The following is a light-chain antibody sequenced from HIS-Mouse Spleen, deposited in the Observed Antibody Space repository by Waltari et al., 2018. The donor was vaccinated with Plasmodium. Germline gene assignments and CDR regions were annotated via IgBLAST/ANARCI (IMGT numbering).Light chain of an antibody. CDR3: YSTDSSGNHRV. V-gene: IGLV3-10*01. CDR1: ALPKNY. Sequence: SYELTQPPSVSVSPGQTARITCSGDALPKNYAYWYQQKSGQAPVRVIYEDSKRPSGTPERFSGSSSGTMATLTISGAQVEDEADYYCYSTDSSGNHRVFGGGTKLTVL. J-gene: IGLJ3*02. CDR2: EDS.